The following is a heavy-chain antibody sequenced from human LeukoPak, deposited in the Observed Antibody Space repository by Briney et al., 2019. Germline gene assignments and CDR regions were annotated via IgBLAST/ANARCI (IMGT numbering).Heavy chain of an antibody. CDR1: GGSISTYTYY. CDR2: VYYSGGT. CDR3: AGLRVRGSGSYLPFDY. Sequence: SETLSLTCTVSGGSISTYTYYWGWIRQPPGKGLEWIGSVYYSGGTFYNPSLKNRVTISVDTSKSQFSLKLSSVTAADTAVYYCAGLRVRGSGSYLPFDYWGQGTLVTVSS. D-gene: IGHD3-10*01. V-gene: IGHV4-39*01. J-gene: IGHJ4*02.